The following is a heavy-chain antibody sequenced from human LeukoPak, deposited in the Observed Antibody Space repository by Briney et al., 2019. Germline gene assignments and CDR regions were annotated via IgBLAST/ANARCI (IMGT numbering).Heavy chain of an antibody. CDR1: GGSISSSSYY. Sequence: SETLSLTCTVSGGSISSSSYYWGWIRQPPGKGLEWIGSIYYSGSTYYNPSLKSRVTISVDTSKNQFSLKLSSDTAADTAVYYCARPGAWELLGFDYWGQGTLVTVSS. V-gene: IGHV4-39*01. J-gene: IGHJ4*02. CDR2: IYYSGST. CDR3: ARPGAWELLGFDY. D-gene: IGHD1-26*01.